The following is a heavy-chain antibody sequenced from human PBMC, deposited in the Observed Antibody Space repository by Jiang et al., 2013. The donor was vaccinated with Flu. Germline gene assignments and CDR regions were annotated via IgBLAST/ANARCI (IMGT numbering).Heavy chain of an antibody. V-gene: IGHV4-4*02. Sequence: GLVKPSGTLSLTCAVSGGSISSPYWWSWVRQPPGEGLECIGEIYHDGSTNYNPSLKSRVTISVDKSKNQFSLKLNSVTAADTAMYYCARVESEGSLSPLFDYWGLGTLVSVSS. D-gene: IGHD2-2*01. CDR3: ARVESEGSLSPLFDY. J-gene: IGHJ4*02. CDR2: IYHDGST. CDR1: GGSISSPYW.